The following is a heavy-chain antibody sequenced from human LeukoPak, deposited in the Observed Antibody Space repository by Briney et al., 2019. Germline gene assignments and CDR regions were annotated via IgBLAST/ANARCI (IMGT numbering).Heavy chain of an antibody. D-gene: IGHD6-19*01. J-gene: IGHJ4*02. V-gene: IGHV4-30-4*08. CDR3: ARDRSVAALWGHMGLDY. CDR2: IYYSGST. Sequence: SQTLSLTCTVSGGSISSGDYCWSWIRQPPGKGLEWIGYIYYSGSTYYNPSLKSRVTISVDTSKNQFSLKLSSVTAADTAVYYCARDRSVAALWGHMGLDYWGQGTLVTVSS. CDR1: GGSISSGDYC.